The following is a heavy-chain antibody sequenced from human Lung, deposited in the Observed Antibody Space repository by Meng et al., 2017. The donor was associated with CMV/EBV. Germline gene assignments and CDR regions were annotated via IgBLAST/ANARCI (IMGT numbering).Heavy chain of an antibody. J-gene: IGHJ5*02. D-gene: IGHD3-10*01. CDR1: GYTFTGYY. Sequence: ASVKVSCKASGYTFTGYYMHWVRQAPGQGLEWMGWINPNSGGTNYAQKFQGRVTMTRDTSISTAYMELSRLRSDDTAVYYCARVYGSGINWFDPWGHGTLVTVSS. V-gene: IGHV1-2*02. CDR2: INPNSGGT. CDR3: ARVYGSGINWFDP.